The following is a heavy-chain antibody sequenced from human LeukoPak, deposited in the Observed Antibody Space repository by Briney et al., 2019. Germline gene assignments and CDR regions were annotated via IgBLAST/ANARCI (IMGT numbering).Heavy chain of an antibody. CDR1: GFTFNSYS. CDR3: ARMYDFWSGPYHFDY. CDR2: ISSSGSYM. J-gene: IGHJ4*02. D-gene: IGHD3-3*01. V-gene: IGHV3-21*01. Sequence: PGGSLRLSCAASGFTFNSYSVNWVRQAPGKGLEWVSSISSSGSYMYYADSVKGRFTISRDNAKNSLYLQMNSLRPEDTAVYYCARMYDFWSGPYHFDYWGQGTLVTVPS.